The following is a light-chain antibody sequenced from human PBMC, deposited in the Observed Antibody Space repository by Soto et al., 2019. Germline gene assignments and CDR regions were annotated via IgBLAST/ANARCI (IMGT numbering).Light chain of an antibody. CDR2: GAS. Sequence: AIQMTQSPSSLSASVGDSVTITCRASQDIRNDLGWFQQKPGKAPNLLIYGASSVHRGVPSRFSGSGSGSDFTLTISSLQPEDFATYYCQQLNSYPLTFGGGTKVDIK. CDR1: QDIRND. V-gene: IGKV1-6*01. CDR3: QQLNSYPLT. J-gene: IGKJ4*01.